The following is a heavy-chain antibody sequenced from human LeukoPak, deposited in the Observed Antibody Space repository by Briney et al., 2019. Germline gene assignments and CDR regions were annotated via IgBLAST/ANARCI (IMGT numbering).Heavy chain of an antibody. CDR3: ASCSGGSCHYYPFDY. J-gene: IGHJ4*02. V-gene: IGHV1-69*05. Sequence: SVKVSCKASGGTFSSYAISWVRQAPGQGLEWMGGIIPIFGTANYAQKFQGRVTITTDESTSTAYMELSSLRSEDTAVYYCASCSGGSCHYYPFDYWGQGTLVTVSS. CDR1: GGTFSSYA. CDR2: IIPIFGTA. D-gene: IGHD2-15*01.